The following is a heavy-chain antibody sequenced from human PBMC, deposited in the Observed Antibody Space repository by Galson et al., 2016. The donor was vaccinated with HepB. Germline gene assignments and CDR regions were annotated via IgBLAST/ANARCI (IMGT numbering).Heavy chain of an antibody. CDR3: ARDPPLHYGSGRNYYYNGMDV. J-gene: IGHJ6*02. V-gene: IGHV3-21*01. D-gene: IGHD3-10*01. CDR1: GDSVSSNS. Sequence: LSLTCTVSGDSVSSNSYYWSWIRQPPGKGLEWVSSISSSSTYIYYADSVKGRFTISRDNAKNSLYLQMNSLRAEDTAVYYCARDPPLHYGSGRNYYYNGMDVWGQGTTVTVSS. CDR2: ISSSSTYI.